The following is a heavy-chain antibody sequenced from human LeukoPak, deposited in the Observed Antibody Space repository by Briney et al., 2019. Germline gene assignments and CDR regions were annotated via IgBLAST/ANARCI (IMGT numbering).Heavy chain of an antibody. V-gene: IGHV4-59*08. D-gene: IGHD1-1*01. Sequence: SETLSLTCSVSGASISGNYWSWIRQPPGKGLESIGYMFHSGSTNYNPSLKSRVITSLDTPKNQFSLRVTSVTAADTAMYFCARRISSWNVYIDKWGQGIQVTVSS. J-gene: IGHJ4*02. CDR1: GASISGNY. CDR2: MFHSGST. CDR3: ARRISSWNVYIDK.